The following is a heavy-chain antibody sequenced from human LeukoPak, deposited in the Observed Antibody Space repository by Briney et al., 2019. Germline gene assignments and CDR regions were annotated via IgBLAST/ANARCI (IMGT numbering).Heavy chain of an antibody. V-gene: IGHV4-31*03. CDR2: IYYSGTT. CDR3: ASGYSSGWYLYYFDY. Sequence: SETLSLTCTVSGGSIISGDYYWTWIRQHPGKGLEWIGYIYYSGTTFYNPSLQSRLAISLDRSKNQFSLKLTSVTAADTAVYYCASGYSSGWYLYYFDYWGQGTLVTVSS. CDR1: GGSIISGDYY. D-gene: IGHD6-19*01. J-gene: IGHJ4*02.